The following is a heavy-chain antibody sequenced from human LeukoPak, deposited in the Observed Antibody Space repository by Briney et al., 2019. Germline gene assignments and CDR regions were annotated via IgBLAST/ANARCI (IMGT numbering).Heavy chain of an antibody. Sequence: GGSLRLSCAASGFTFSSYSMNWVRQAPGKGLECVSYISSSSSTIYYADSVKGRFTISRDNAKNSLYLQMNSLRDEDTAVYYCAIFGSSSSRGIDYWGQGTLVTVSS. CDR1: GFTFSSYS. D-gene: IGHD6-6*01. J-gene: IGHJ4*02. V-gene: IGHV3-48*02. CDR2: ISSSSSTI. CDR3: AIFGSSSSRGIDY.